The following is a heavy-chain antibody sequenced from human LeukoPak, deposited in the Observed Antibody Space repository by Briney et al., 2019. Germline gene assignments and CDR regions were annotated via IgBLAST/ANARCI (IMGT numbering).Heavy chain of an antibody. J-gene: IGHJ5*02. Sequence: SETLSLTCTVSFGSISSYYWRWIRQPPGKGLQWIGYIYYSGSTRYNPSLKSRVTISVDTSKNQFSLKLTSVTAADTAVYYCARVDSGYGLFDPWGQGTLVTVSS. V-gene: IGHV4-59*08. CDR3: ARVDSGYGLFDP. D-gene: IGHD5-12*01. CDR2: IYYSGST. CDR1: FGSISSYY.